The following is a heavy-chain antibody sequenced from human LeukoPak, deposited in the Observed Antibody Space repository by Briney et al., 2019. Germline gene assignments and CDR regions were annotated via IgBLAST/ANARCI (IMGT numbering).Heavy chain of an antibody. D-gene: IGHD4-17*01. CDR1: GFTFSSNG. Sequence: GGSLRLSCAASGFTFSSNGIHWARQAPGTGLEWVAVIWYDGSYKYYADSVKGRFTISRDNSKNTVSLQMDSLRAEDTALYYCVRDYGDYFDYWGQGTLVTVSS. J-gene: IGHJ4*02. CDR2: IWYDGSYK. CDR3: VRDYGDYFDY. V-gene: IGHV3-33*01.